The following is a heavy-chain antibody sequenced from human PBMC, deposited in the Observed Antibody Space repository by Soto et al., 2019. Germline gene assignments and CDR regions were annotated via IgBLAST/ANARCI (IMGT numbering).Heavy chain of an antibody. D-gene: IGHD6-13*01. Sequence: SVKVSCKASGFTFTSSAVQWVRQARGQRLEWIGWIVVGSGNTNYAQKFQERVTITRDMSTSTAYMELSSLRSEDTAVYYCAASNKQQLDDFHYWGQGTLVTVSS. CDR3: AASNKQQLDDFHY. J-gene: IGHJ4*02. CDR1: GFTFTSSA. CDR2: IVVGSGNT. V-gene: IGHV1-58*01.